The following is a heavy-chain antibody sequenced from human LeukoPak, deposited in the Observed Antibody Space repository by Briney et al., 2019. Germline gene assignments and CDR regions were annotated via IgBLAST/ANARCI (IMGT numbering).Heavy chain of an antibody. CDR2: MYYDGST. Sequence: SETLSLTCSVSAGSIFSTTFYWGWIRQPPGKGLEWIGSMYYDGSTYYNPSLKSRVSISVDTSNNQFSLTSVTAADTAAYFCARRSDSGSDDGEDYFDFWGQGTLVTVSS. CDR1: AGSIFSTTFY. V-gene: IGHV4-39*01. D-gene: IGHD1-26*01. CDR3: ARRSDSGSDDGEDYFDF. J-gene: IGHJ4*02.